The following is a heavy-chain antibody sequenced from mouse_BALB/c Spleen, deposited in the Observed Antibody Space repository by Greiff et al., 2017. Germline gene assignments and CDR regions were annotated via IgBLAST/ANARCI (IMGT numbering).Heavy chain of an antibody. CDR2: IDPENGNT. Sequence: VQLQQSGAELVRPGALVKLSCKASGFTITDYYMHWVKQRPEQGLEWIGWIDPENGNTIYDPKFQGKASITADTSSNTAYLQLSSLTSEDTAVYYCARPGDFDYWGQGTTLTVSS. J-gene: IGHJ2*01. CDR1: GFTITDYY. CDR3: ARPGDFDY. V-gene: IGHV14-1*02.